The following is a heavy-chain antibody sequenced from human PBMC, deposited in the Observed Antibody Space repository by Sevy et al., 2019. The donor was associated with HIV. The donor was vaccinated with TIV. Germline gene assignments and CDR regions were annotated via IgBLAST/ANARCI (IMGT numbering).Heavy chain of an antibody. CDR2: IRSKANTHAT. Sequence: GGSLRLSCAASGFTFSGSAMHWVRQASGKGLEWVGRIRSKANTHATAYAASVKGRFTISRDDSKNTAYLQMNSLKTEDTAVYYCTSGHLRYYFDYWGQGTLVTVSS. CDR1: GFTFSGSA. J-gene: IGHJ4*02. CDR3: TSGHLRYYFDY. V-gene: IGHV3-73*01. D-gene: IGHD4-17*01.